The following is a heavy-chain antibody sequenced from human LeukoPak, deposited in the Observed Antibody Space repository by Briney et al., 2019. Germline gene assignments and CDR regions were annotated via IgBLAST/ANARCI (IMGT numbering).Heavy chain of an antibody. CDR1: GGSISSSNCY. Sequence: SETLSLTCTVSGGSISSSNCYWGWIRQPPGKGLEWIGSIYYSGSTYYKSSLKSRITISVDTSKNQFSLKLSSVTAADTAVYYCARNVTGGSSGYWRFDYWGQGTLVTVSS. CDR3: ARNVTGGSSGYWRFDY. J-gene: IGHJ4*02. CDR2: IYYSGST. V-gene: IGHV4-39*01. D-gene: IGHD3-22*01.